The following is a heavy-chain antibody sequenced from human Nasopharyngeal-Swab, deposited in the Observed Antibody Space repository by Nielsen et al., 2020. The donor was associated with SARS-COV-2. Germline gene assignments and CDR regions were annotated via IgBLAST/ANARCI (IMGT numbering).Heavy chain of an antibody. D-gene: IGHD5-18*01. CDR1: GGTFRSYA. V-gene: IGHV1-69*13. CDR2: IIPIFGTP. Sequence: SVKVSCKASGGTFRSYAISWVRQAPGQRPDYMGGIIPIFGTPNYAQKFQGRVTITADESTSTAYMELSSLRSEDTAVYYCALGYSYGYRYFDYWGQGTLVTVSS. CDR3: ALGYSYGYRYFDY. J-gene: IGHJ4*02.